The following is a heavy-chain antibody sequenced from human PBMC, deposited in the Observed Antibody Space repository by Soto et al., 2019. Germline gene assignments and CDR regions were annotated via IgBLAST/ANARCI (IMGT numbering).Heavy chain of an antibody. Sequence: QLQLQESGPGLVKPSETLSLTCTVSGGSITSGNYYWGWIRQPPGKGLEWIGNIYYSGTTSSNPSLMSRVTIFVDASKNQFSLKLTSVTATDTAIYYCVTTSGSYYVTYWGQGTLVTVSS. J-gene: IGHJ4*02. D-gene: IGHD1-26*01. V-gene: IGHV4-39*01. CDR1: GGSITSGNYY. CDR3: VTTSGSYYVTY. CDR2: IYYSGTT.